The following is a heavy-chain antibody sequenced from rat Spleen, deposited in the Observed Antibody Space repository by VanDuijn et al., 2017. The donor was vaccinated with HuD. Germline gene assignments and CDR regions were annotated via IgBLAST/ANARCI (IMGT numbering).Heavy chain of an antibody. Sequence: QVQVKESGPGLVQPSQTLSLTCTVSGFLLTSNSVSWVRQPPGKGLEWMGVIWSGGSTNYNEDLESRLTIRRDTSKSQFFLKLSSLQTEDTAIYFCARSGYYGGYNWFDYWGQGTLVTVSS. V-gene: IGHV2-1*01. CDR2: IWSGGST. J-gene: IGHJ3*01. CDR3: ARSGYYGGYNWFDY. CDR1: GFLLTSNS. D-gene: IGHD1-11*01.